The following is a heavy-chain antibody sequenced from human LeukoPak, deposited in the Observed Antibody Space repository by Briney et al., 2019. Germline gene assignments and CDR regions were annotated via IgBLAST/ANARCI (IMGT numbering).Heavy chain of an antibody. CDR2: IWYDGSNK. CDR3: ARDRGSNWFDP. D-gene: IGHD5-12*01. V-gene: IGHV3-33*01. CDR1: GFTFSSYG. J-gene: IGHJ5*02. Sequence: GRSLRLSCAASGFTFSSYGMHWVRQAPGRGLEWVAVIWYDGSNKYYADSVKGRFTISRDNSKNTLYLQMNSLRAEDTAVYYCARDRGSNWFDPWGQGTLVTVSS.